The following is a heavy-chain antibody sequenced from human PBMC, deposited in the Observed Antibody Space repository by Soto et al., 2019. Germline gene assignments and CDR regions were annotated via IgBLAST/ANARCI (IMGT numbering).Heavy chain of an antibody. CDR3: ARDFSISTSCMRPVCYYYYGMDV. J-gene: IGHJ6*02. CDR2: IYYSGST. CDR1: GGSISSGDYY. V-gene: IGHV4-30-4*01. D-gene: IGHD2-2*01. Sequence: SETLSLTCTVSGGSISSGDYYWSWIRQPPGKGLEWIGYIYYSGSTYYNPSLKSRVTISVDTSKNTLYLQMNSLRAEDTAMYYCARDFSISTSCMRPVCYYYYGMDVWGQGTTVTVSS.